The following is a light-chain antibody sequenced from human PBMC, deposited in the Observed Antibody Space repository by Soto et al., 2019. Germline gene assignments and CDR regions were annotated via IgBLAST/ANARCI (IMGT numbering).Light chain of an antibody. CDR3: QQYSNWPPIT. J-gene: IGKJ5*01. CDR1: QSVSIH. CDR2: DTS. V-gene: IGKV3-15*01. Sequence: TVMTQSPGTLSVKLGERATLSCRASQSVSIHLAWYQQKPGQAPRLLIYDTSTRATGIPARFSGSGSGTEFTLTISSLQSEDFAVYYCQQYSNWPPITFGQGTRLENK.